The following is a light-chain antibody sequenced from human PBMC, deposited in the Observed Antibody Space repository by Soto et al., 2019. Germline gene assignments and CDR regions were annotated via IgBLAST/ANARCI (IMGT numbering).Light chain of an antibody. CDR2: EAS. J-gene: IGLJ1*01. V-gene: IGLV2-23*01. CDR1: SSDIGSHNL. Sequence: QSVLTQPASVSGSPGQSITISCTGTSSDIGSHNLVSWYQQYPGKAPKLIIFEASKRPSGVSNRFSGSKSGSTASLTISGLQGEDEADYYCCSYAGDITYVFGPGTKVTVL. CDR3: CSYAGDITYV.